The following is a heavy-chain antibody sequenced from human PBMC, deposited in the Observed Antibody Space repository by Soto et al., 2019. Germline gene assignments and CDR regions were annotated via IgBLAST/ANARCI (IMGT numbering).Heavy chain of an antibody. D-gene: IGHD1-26*01. J-gene: IGHJ5*02. CDR1: GYTFIGYY. CDR2: INPRSGDT. Sequence: QGQLVQSGAEVKKPGASVKVSCKASGYTFIGYYIHWVRQAPGQGREWMGRINPRSGDTTYAQKFQGRLTMTRDTSISTADMELSSLRSDDTAVYACGRDGVGATPLGWFDPWGQGALVTVSS. CDR3: GRDGVGATPLGWFDP. V-gene: IGHV1-2*06.